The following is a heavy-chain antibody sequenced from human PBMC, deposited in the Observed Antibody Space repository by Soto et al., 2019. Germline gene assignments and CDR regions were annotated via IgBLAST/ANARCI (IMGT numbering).Heavy chain of an antibody. CDR3: ARDRLPGSIAASYNWFDP. CDR1: GGSISSYY. Sequence: SETLSLTCTVSGGSISSYYWSWIRQPPGKGLEWIGYIYYSGSTNYNPSLKSRVTISVDTSKNQFSLKLSSVTAADTAVYYCARDRLPGSIAASYNWFDPWGQGTLVTSPQ. CDR2: IYYSGST. V-gene: IGHV4-59*01. D-gene: IGHD6-13*01. J-gene: IGHJ5*02.